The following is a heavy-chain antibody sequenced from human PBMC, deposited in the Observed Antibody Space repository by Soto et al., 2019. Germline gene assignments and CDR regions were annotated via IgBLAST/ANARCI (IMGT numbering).Heavy chain of an antibody. Sequence: PSETLSLTCTVSGASISSSYWSGIRQRPGKGLEWIGYIFHSGTTNYSPSLKSRVTISVDTSKNQFSLNLSSLTTADTAVYFCARGGNRYSRTPSGVGGFDYWGQGTMLTVSS. D-gene: IGHD5-12*01. V-gene: IGHV4-59*01. CDR2: IFHSGTT. CDR3: ARGGNRYSRTPSGVGGFDY. J-gene: IGHJ4*02. CDR1: GASISSSY.